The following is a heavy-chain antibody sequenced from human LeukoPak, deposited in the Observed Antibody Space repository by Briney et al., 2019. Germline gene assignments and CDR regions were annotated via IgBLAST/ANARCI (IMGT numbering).Heavy chain of an antibody. CDR2: FSPSGGST. V-gene: IGHV1-46*01. Sequence: ASVKVSCKASGYTFTSYFMHWVRQAPGQGLEWMGIFSPSGGSTSFAQRFQGRLTMTRDTSTSTVYMELSSLRSEDTAVYYCARHSSGGRYLDYWGQGTLVTVSS. CDR3: ARHSSGGRYLDY. D-gene: IGHD2-15*01. CDR1: GYTFTSYF. J-gene: IGHJ4*02.